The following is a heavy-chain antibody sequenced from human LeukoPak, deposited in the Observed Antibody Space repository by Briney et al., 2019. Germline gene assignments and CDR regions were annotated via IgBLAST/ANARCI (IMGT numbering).Heavy chain of an antibody. Sequence: SVKVSCKASGGTFSSYAISWVRQAPGQGLEWMGGIIPIFGTANYAQKFQDRVTMTRNTSISTAYMELSSLRSDDTAVYYCARGPPNWGYDYWGPGTLVTVSS. V-gene: IGHV1-69*05. CDR2: IIPIFGTA. J-gene: IGHJ4*02. CDR3: ARGPPNWGYDY. D-gene: IGHD7-27*01. CDR1: GGTFSSYA.